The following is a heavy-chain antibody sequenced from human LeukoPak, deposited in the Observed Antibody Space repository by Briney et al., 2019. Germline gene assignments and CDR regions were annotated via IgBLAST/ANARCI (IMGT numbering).Heavy chain of an antibody. J-gene: IGHJ6*02. V-gene: IGHV1-2*02. CDR1: GYTFTGYY. Sequence: GASVKVSCKASGYTFTGYYMHWVRQAPGQGLEWMGWINPNSGGTNYAQKFQGRVTMTRDTSISTAYMELSRLRSDDTAVYYCARVQSPFPYYYGMDVWGQGTTVTVSS. CDR3: ARVQSPFPYYYGMDV. CDR2: INPNSGGT.